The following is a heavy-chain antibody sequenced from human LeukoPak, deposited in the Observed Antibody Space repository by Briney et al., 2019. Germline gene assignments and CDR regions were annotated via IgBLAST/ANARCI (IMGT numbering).Heavy chain of an antibody. J-gene: IGHJ4*02. CDR1: GGSVSSGNYY. V-gene: IGHV4-61*01. CDR3: ARRFDI. CDR2: IYHSGST. Sequence: SETLSLTCTVSGGSVSSGNYYWSWIRQPPGKGLEWIGYIYHSGSTNFNPSLKGRVTISVDTSKNQFSLNLRSVTAADTAVYYCARRFDIWGQGTLVTVSS.